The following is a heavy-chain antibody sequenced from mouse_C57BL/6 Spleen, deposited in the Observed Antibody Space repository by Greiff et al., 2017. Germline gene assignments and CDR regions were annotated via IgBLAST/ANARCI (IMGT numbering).Heavy chain of an antibody. Sequence: VQLQQSGPELVKPGASVKISCKASGYAFSSSWMNWVKQRPGKGLEWIGRIYPGDGDTNYNGKFKGKATLTADKSSSTAYMQLSSLTSEDSAVYFCARSVLITTVVATRYFDVWGTGTTGTVSS. CDR2: IYPGDGDT. V-gene: IGHV1-82*01. CDR1: GYAFSSSW. D-gene: IGHD1-1*01. CDR3: ARSVLITTVVATRYFDV. J-gene: IGHJ1*03.